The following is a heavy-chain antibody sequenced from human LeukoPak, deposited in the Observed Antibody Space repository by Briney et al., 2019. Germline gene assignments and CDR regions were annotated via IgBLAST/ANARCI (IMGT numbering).Heavy chain of an antibody. V-gene: IGHV4-39*07. CDR1: GGSISSSSYY. Sequence: SETLSLTCTVSGGSISSSSYYWGWIRQPPGKGLEWIGSIYYSGSTYYNPSLKSRVTISVDTSKNQFSLKLSSVTAADTAVYYCARVGLGAVAANHVYYFDYWGQGTLVTVSS. J-gene: IGHJ4*02. CDR2: IYYSGST. D-gene: IGHD6-19*01. CDR3: ARVGLGAVAANHVYYFDY.